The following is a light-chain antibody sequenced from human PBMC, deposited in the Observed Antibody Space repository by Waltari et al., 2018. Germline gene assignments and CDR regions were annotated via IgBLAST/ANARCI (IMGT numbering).Light chain of an antibody. J-gene: IGKJ1*01. V-gene: IGKV1-27*01. CDR2: AAS. CDR1: KGISNY. CDR3: QKYNSAPRT. Sequence: DIQMTQSPSSLSASVGDRVTITCRASKGISNYLAWYQQKPGKVPKLLIYAASTLQSGVPSRFSGSGSGTDFTLTISSLQPEDVATDYCQKYNSAPRTFGQGTKVEIK.